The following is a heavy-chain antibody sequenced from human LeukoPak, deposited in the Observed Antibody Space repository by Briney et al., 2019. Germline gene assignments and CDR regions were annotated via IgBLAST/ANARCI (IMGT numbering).Heavy chain of an antibody. CDR2: IIPILGIA. V-gene: IGHV1-69*04. CDR3: ARLVNRDGYNTIDY. D-gene: IGHD5-24*01. CDR1: GGTFSSYA. J-gene: IGHJ4*02. Sequence: SVKVSCKASGGTFSSYAISWVRQAPGQGPEWMGRIIPILGIANYAQKFQGRVTITADKSTSTAYMELSSLRSEDTAVYYCARLVNRDGYNTIDYWGQGTLVTVSS.